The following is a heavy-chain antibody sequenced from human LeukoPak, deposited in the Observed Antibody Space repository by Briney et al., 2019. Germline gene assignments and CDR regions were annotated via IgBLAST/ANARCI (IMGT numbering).Heavy chain of an antibody. CDR3: ASEYYYGSGSYYIDY. V-gene: IGHV1-2*06. CDR2: INPNSGGT. D-gene: IGHD3-10*01. CDR1: GYTFTGYY. J-gene: IGHJ4*02. Sequence: APVKVSCKASGYTFTGYYMHWVRQAPGQGLEWMGRINPNSGGTNYAQKFQGRVTMTRDTSISTAYMELSRLRSDDTAVYYCASEYYYGSGSYYIDYWGQGTLVTVSS.